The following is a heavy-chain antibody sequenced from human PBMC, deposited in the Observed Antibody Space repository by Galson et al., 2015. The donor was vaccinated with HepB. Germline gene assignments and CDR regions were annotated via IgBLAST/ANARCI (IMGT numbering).Heavy chain of an antibody. CDR1: GFTFSASV. CDR3: ANPLRRERANSAYDTQYYLEL. V-gene: IGHV3-73*01. J-gene: IGHJ2*01. Sequence: SLRLSCAASGFTFSASVVHWVRQAPGKGLEWVGHMRSKANNYATEYAASVKGRFTISRDDSKNAAYLQMNSLKTEDTAVYYCANPLRRERANSAYDTQYYLELWGRGTLVIVSS. CDR2: MRSKANNYAT. D-gene: IGHD5-12*01.